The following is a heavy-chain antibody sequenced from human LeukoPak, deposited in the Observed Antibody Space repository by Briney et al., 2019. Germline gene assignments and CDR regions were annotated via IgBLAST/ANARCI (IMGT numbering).Heavy chain of an antibody. D-gene: IGHD6-25*01. J-gene: IGHJ4*02. CDR3: ARDRAAFDY. CDR2: ITGRGGNT. Sequence: GGSLRLSCAASGFTFSSFPMSWVRQAPGKGLQWVSGITGRGGNTYYADSVEGRFTISRDNSKHTLSLQMDSLRAEDTAVYYCARDRAAFDYWGQGTLVTVSS. V-gene: IGHV3-23*01. CDR1: GFTFSSFP.